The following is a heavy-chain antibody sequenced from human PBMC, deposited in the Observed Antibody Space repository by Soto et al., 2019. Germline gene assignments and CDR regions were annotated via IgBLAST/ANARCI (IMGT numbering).Heavy chain of an antibody. D-gene: IGHD3-10*01. J-gene: IGHJ4*02. Sequence: QVQLQESGPGLVKPSGTLSLTCAVSGGSISSSNWWSWVRQPPGKGLEWIGEIYHSGNTNYNPSLKSRVPMAVDKSRDQLSLKLSSVTAGATAVHYCARRWGEGRVDYWGQGTLVTVSS. CDR1: GGSISSSNW. CDR2: IYHSGNT. V-gene: IGHV4-4*02. CDR3: ARRWGEGRVDY.